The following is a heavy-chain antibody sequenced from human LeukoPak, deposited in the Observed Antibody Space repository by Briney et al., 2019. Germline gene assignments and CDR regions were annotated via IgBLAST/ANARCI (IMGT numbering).Heavy chain of an antibody. D-gene: IGHD2-2*01. CDR3: ARGVLPASLDY. CDR1: GYTFTGYY. J-gene: IGHJ4*02. V-gene: IGHV1-2*02. Sequence: ASVKVSCKASGYTFTGYYIHGVRQAPGPELEGMGWINPNSGGTKYAQKFQGRVTMTRDTSISTVYMDLSGLRYDDAAVYYCARGVLPASLDYWGQGTPVTVSS. CDR2: INPNSGGT.